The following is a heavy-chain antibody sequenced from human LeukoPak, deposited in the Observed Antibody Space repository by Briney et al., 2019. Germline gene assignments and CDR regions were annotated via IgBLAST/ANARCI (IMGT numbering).Heavy chain of an antibody. CDR1: GLSFTNAW. CDR3: TTDPGDYEDY. CDR2: IKSKTDGGAA. Sequence: PGGSLRLSCAASGLSFTNAWMSWVRQPPGKGLEWVGRIKSKTDGGAADYAAPVKGRFSISRDDSKNTLYLQMNSLKTEDTAVYYCTTDPGDYEDYWGQGTLVTVSS. D-gene: IGHD4-17*01. J-gene: IGHJ4*02. V-gene: IGHV3-15*01.